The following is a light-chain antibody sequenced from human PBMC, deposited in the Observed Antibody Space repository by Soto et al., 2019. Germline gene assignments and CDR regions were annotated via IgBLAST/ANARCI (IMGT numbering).Light chain of an antibody. V-gene: IGKV3-15*01. CDR1: QSVSHN. J-gene: IGKJ1*01. CDR3: QQYNTWWT. Sequence: EIVMTQSPATLSVSPGERATLSCRASQSVSHNLAWYQKKPGQAPRLLIYGASTRATGIPARFSGSGSGTEFTLTISSLQSEDFAVYYCQQYNTWWTFGQGTRVEIK. CDR2: GAS.